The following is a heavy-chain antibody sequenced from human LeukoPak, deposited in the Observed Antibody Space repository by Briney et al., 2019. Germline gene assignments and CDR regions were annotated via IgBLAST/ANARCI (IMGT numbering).Heavy chain of an antibody. D-gene: IGHD2-21*01. CDR3: ARADRLHWGPYLIGP. J-gene: IGHJ5*02. CDR1: GYSFADSY. V-gene: IGHV1-2*02. Sequence: GASVKVSCRASGYSFADSYMHWVRQAPGQGLEWMGWINPYTGGTLSAQKFQGRVTMTRDTSITTVYMEVSWLTPDGTAIYYCARADRLHWGPYLIGPWGQGTLVTVSS. CDR2: INPYTGGT.